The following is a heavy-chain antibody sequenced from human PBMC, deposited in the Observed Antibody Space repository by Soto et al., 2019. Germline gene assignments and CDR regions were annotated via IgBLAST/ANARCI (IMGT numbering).Heavy chain of an antibody. CDR2: VYHTGST. V-gene: IGHV4-59*08. CDR3: PRKIAASWFDP. CDR1: GASITSYY. Sequence: PSETLSRTCTVSVSGASITSYYWSWLRQPPGKGPEWIGYVYHTGSTNYNPSLNSRVTISLDTSKNQFSLKLSSVTAADTAVYYCPRKIAASWFDPWGQGTLVNVS. J-gene: IGHJ5*02. D-gene: IGHD6-13*01.